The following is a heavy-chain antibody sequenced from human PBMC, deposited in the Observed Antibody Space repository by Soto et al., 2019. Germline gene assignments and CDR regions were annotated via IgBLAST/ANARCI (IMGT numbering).Heavy chain of an antibody. J-gene: IGHJ5*02. D-gene: IGHD3-22*01. CDR2: IYSGGTT. Sequence: EVQLVESGGGLVQPGGSLRLSCAASGFTVSSNYMSWVRQAPGKGLEWGSVIYSGGTTYYADSVKGRFTISRDNSKNTLYLQMTSLRAEDTAVYYCARNGDSSDYRGWFDPWGQGTLVTVSS. CDR3: ARNGDSSDYRGWFDP. V-gene: IGHV3-66*01. CDR1: GFTVSSNY.